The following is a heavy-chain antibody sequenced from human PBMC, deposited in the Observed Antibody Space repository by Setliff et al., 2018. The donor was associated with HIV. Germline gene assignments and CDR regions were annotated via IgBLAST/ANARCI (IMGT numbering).Heavy chain of an antibody. V-gene: IGHV4-61*09. CDR2: IYTSGST. J-gene: IGHJ3*02. Sequence: PSETLSLTCTVSGGSISSGSNYWSWIRQPAGKGLEWIGHIYTSGSTNYNPSFKSRVTISVDTSKNQFYLKLSSVTAADTAVYYCARILLYDSSAYFVNAFDIWGQGTVVTVSS. CDR3: ARILLYDSSAYFVNAFDI. CDR1: GGSISSGSNY. D-gene: IGHD3-22*01.